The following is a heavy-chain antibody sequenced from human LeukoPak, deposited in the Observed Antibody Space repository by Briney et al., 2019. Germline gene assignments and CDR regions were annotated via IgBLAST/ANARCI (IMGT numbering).Heavy chain of an antibody. CDR1: GFTFSSYG. J-gene: IGHJ6*03. V-gene: IGHV3-23*01. CDR3: AKPRDFYYYMDV. CDR2: ISAIGGST. Sequence: GGSLRLSCAASGFTFSSYGMHWVRQAPGKGLEWVSTISAIGGSTYYADSVKGRFTISRDNSKSTLYLQMNSLGAEDTAVYYCAKPRDFYYYMDVWGKGTTVIVSS.